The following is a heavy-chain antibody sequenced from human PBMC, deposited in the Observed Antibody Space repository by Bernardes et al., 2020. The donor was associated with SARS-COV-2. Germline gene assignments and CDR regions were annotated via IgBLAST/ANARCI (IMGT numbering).Heavy chain of an antibody. CDR3: ARGSRFGNVVGEGSFGL. J-gene: IGHJ4*01. D-gene: IGHD2-21*01. CDR1: GFIFSDYA. V-gene: IGHV3-23*01. CDR2: ISDSSGST. Sequence: GGSLRLSCAASGFIFSDYAMSWVRQAPGKGLEWVSTISDSSGSTFYADSVKGRFTISRDNSKNSLYLQMNSLRVEDTALYYCARGSRFGNVVGEGSFGLWGQGTLVTVSS.